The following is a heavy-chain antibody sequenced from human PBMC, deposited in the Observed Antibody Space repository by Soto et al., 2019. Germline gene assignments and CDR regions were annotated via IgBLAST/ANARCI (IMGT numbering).Heavy chain of an antibody. CDR2: IYPGDSDT. J-gene: IGHJ4*02. Sequence: GESLKISCKGSGYSFTSYWIGWVRQMPGKGLEWMGIIYPGDSDTRYSPSFQGQVTISADKSISTAYLQWSSLKASDTAMYYCARLGSIFGVVTAQADCWGQGTLVTVSS. CDR3: ARLGSIFGVVTAQADC. CDR1: GYSFTSYW. V-gene: IGHV5-51*01. D-gene: IGHD3-3*01.